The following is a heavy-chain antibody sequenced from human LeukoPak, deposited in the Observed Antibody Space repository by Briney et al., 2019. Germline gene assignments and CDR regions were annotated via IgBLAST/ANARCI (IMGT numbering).Heavy chain of an antibody. CDR1: GFTFDDYA. Sequence: GGSLRLSCAASGFTFDDYAMHWVRQAPGKGLEWVSGISWNSGSIGYAGSVKGRFTISRDNAKNSLYLQMNSLRAEDTALHYCAKDPYDSSGYYWPFGFDYWGQGTLVTVSS. V-gene: IGHV3-9*01. CDR2: ISWNSGSI. CDR3: AKDPYDSSGYYWPFGFDY. D-gene: IGHD3-22*01. J-gene: IGHJ4*02.